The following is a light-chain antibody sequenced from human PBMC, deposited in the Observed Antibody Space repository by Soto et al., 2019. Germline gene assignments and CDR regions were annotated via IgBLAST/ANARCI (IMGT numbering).Light chain of an antibody. CDR2: DAS. Sequence: DIQMTQSPSTLSASVGDRVTITCRASQSIATWLAWYQQKPGKAPNLLIYDASNLESGVPSRFSGSGSGTELTLNISSLQPDELATYYCQQYNSYRTFGQGNKVEIK. CDR3: QQYNSYRT. J-gene: IGKJ1*01. V-gene: IGKV1-5*01. CDR1: QSIATW.